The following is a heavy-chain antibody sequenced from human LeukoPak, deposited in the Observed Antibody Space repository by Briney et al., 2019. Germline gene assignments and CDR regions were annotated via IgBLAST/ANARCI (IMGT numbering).Heavy chain of an antibody. J-gene: IGHJ3*02. D-gene: IGHD1-26*01. V-gene: IGHV4-59*01. CDR2: IYYSGST. CDR3: ARYRGGGSYSAFDI. Sequence: SETLSLTCTVSGGSISSYYWSWTRQPPGKGLEWIGYIYYSGSTNYNPSLKSRVTISVDTSKNQFSLKLSSVTAADTAVYYCARYRGGGSYSAFDIWGQGTMVTVSS. CDR1: GGSISSYY.